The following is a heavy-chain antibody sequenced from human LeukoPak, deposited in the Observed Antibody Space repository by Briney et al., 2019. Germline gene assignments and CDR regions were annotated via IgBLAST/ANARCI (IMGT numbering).Heavy chain of an antibody. CDR2: IYHSGST. Sequence: PSETLSLTCTVSGYSISSGYYWGWIRQPPGKGLEWIGSIYHSGSTYYNPSLKSRVTISVDTSKNQFSLTLSSVTAADTAVYYCARTYCSSTSCFMAYFDYWGQGTLVTVSS. J-gene: IGHJ4*02. CDR1: GYSISSGYY. D-gene: IGHD2-2*01. CDR3: ARTYCSSTSCFMAYFDY. V-gene: IGHV4-38-2*02.